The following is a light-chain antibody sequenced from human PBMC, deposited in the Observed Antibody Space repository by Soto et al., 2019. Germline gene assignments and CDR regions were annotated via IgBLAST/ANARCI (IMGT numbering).Light chain of an antibody. CDR1: IRDIGGYNF. Sequence: QSALTQPRSVSGSPGQSITISCSGTIRDIGGYNFISWYQQHPGAAPKIIIYDVSKRPSGVPDRFSGSTSGNTASLTISGLQAEDDAFYYCCSYAGSKTLAFGGGTKVTVL. CDR2: DVS. V-gene: IGLV2-11*01. J-gene: IGLJ2*01. CDR3: CSYAGSKTLA.